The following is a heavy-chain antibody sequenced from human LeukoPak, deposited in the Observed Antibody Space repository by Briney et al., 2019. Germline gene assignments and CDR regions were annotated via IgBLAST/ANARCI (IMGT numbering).Heavy chain of an antibody. V-gene: IGHV3-30*03. Sequence: GGSLRLSCAASGFTFSSYGMHWVRQAPGKGLEWVAVISYDGSNKYYADSVKGRFTISRDNSKNTLYLQMNSLRAEDTAVYYCAARYGYWGQGTLVTVSS. J-gene: IGHJ4*02. CDR2: ISYDGSNK. CDR1: GFTFSSYG. CDR3: AARYGY. D-gene: IGHD1-1*01.